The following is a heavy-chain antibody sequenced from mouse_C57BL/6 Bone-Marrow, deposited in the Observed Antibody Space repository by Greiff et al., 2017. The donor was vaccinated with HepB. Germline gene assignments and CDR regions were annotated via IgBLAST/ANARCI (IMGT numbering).Heavy chain of an antibody. J-gene: IGHJ3*01. CDR1: GYTFTSYW. V-gene: IGHV1-72*01. CDR3: AREWGIYYDYEGWFAY. Sequence: QVQLQQPGAELVKPGASVKLSCKASGYTFTSYWMHWVKQRPGRGLEWIGRIDPNSGGTKYNEKFKSKATLTVDKPSSTAYMQLSSLTSEDSAVYYCAREWGIYYDYEGWFAYWGQGTLVTVSA. CDR2: IDPNSGGT. D-gene: IGHD2-4*01.